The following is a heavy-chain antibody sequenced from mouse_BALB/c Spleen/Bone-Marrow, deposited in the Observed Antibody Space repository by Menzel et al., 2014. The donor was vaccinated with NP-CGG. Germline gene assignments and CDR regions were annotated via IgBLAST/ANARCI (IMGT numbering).Heavy chain of an antibody. Sequence: EVKLVESGTVLARPGASVKMSCKASGYTFTSYWMHWVKQRPGQGLEWIGAIYPGNSDTSYNQKFKGKAKLTAVTSTSTAYMKLSSLTNEDSAVYYCTRVITAVLATRAMDYWGQGSSVTVSS. D-gene: IGHD1-1*01. CDR2: IYPGNSDT. CDR1: GYTFTSYW. V-gene: IGHV1-5*01. CDR3: TRVITAVLATRAMDY. J-gene: IGHJ4*01.